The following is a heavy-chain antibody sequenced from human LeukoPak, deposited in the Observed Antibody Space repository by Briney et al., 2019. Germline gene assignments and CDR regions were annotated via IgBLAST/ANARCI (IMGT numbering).Heavy chain of an antibody. V-gene: IGHV1-24*01. CDR3: ATGLSPHLVYCGGDCYPDVLDV. J-gene: IGHJ6*02. CDR1: GYTLTELS. D-gene: IGHD2-21*02. Sequence: ASVKVSCKVSGYTLTELSMHWVRQAPGKGLEWMGGFDPEDGETIYAQKFQGRVTMTEDTSTDTAYMELSSLRSEDTAVYYCATGLSPHLVYCGGDCYPDVLDVWGQGTTVTVSS. CDR2: FDPEDGET.